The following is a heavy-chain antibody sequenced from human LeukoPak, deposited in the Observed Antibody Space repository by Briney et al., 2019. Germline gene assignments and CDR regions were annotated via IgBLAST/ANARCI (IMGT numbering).Heavy chain of an antibody. D-gene: IGHD3-10*01. J-gene: IGHJ1*01. CDR1: GGSISSYY. CDR3: ASLFGELEYFQH. CDR2: IYTSGST. V-gene: IGHV4-4*07. Sequence: PSETLSLTCTVSGGSISSYYWSWIRQPAGKGLEWTGRIYTSGSTNYNPSLKSRVTISVDTSQNQFSLKLSSVTAADTAVYYCASLFGELEYFQHWGQGTLVTVSS.